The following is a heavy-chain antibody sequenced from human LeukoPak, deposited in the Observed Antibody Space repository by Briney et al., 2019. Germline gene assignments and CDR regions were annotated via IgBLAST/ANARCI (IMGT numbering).Heavy chain of an antibody. CDR3: ARVRLGEISGWYIFDD. D-gene: IGHD6-19*01. CDR1: GFTFSSYG. V-gene: IGHV3-30*02. Sequence: GGSLRLSCSASGFTFSSYGFDWVRQAPGQGLEWMAFIRKDASKTYYADSVKGRFSISRDISKNTLYLQLNSQRAEDTAVYYCARVRLGEISGWYIFDDRGQGTLVTVSS. CDR2: IRKDASKT. J-gene: IGHJ4*02.